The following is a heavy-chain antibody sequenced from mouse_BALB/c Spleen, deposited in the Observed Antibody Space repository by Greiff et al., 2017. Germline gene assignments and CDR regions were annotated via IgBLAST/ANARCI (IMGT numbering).Heavy chain of an antibody. V-gene: IGHV1-39*01. CDR2: INPYYGST. CDR3: ARTGPTRAMDY. CDR1: GYSFTDYI. Sequence: VQLQQSGAELVRPGTSVKISCKASGYSFTDYIMLWVKQSHGKSLEWIGNINPYYGSTSYNLKFKGKATLTVDKSSSTAYMQLNSLTSEDSAVYYCARTGPTRAMDYWGQGTSVTVSS. J-gene: IGHJ4*01. D-gene: IGHD3-3*01.